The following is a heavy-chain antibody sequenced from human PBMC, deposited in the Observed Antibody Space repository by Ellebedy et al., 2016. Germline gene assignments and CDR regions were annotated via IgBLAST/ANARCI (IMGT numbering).Heavy chain of an antibody. CDR2: ITYSGRT. CDR3: ARGCSDRCYGGGYSWFDP. Sequence: LETLSLTCTVSGDSLSSSSYSWGWIRQPPGEGLEWIGGITYSGRTHYNPSLKSRVTLSVDMSKNQFSLKVPSVSAADTAVYYCARGCSDRCYGGGYSWFDPWGPGMVVTVSS. CDR1: GDSLSSSSYS. V-gene: IGHV4-39*07. J-gene: IGHJ5*02. D-gene: IGHD2-2*01.